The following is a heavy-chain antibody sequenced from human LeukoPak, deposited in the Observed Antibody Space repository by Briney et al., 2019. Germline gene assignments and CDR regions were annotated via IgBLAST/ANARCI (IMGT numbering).Heavy chain of an antibody. CDR2: INPSGGSN. Sequence: GASVKVSCKASGDTFTSYYMHWVRQAPGQGLEWMGIINPSGGSNTYAQKLQGRVTMTTDTSTSTAYMELRSLRSDDTAVYYCARDLKRGYSSGRYSWGTGSSNDYWGQGTLVTVSS. V-gene: IGHV1-46*01. CDR3: ARDLKRGYSSGRYSWGTGSSNDY. D-gene: IGHD6-19*01. CDR1: GDTFTSYY. J-gene: IGHJ4*02.